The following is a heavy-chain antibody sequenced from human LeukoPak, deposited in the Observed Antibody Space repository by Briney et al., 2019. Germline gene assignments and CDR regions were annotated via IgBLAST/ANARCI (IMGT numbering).Heavy chain of an antibody. J-gene: IGHJ4*02. V-gene: IGHV1-46*01. CDR3: ARDPGDMVRGVMGYFDY. CDR2: INPSGGST. D-gene: IGHD3-10*01. Sequence: ASVKVSCKASGYTFTNYYMLWVRQAPGQGLEWMGIINPSGGSTNYAQKFQGRVTMTRDTSTSTVYMELSSLRSEDTAVYYCARDPGDMVRGVMGYFDYWGQGTLVTVSS. CDR1: GYTFTNYY.